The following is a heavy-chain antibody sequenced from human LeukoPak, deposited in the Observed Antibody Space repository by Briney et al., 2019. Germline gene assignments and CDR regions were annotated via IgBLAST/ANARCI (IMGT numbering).Heavy chain of an antibody. CDR3: ARGITIVGAKGSFDV. J-gene: IGHJ3*01. D-gene: IGHD1-26*01. V-gene: IGHV4-59*08. CDR1: GGSISSYY. CDR2: IYHSWST. Sequence: FETLSVTRTVSGGSISSYYWGWIRQPPGQGLEWMGYIYHSWSTNYKPFIKRIISMSVDTSKNQFSQKLTSVTAADTAIYYCARGITIVGAKGSFDVWGQGTMVTVSS.